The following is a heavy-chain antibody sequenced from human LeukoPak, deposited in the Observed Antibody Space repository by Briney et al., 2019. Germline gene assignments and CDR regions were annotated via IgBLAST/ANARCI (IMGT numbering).Heavy chain of an antibody. V-gene: IGHV4-38-2*02. CDR2: LYHSGTT. Sequence: SETLSLTCTVSGYSIAHGFFWAWIRQPPGGGLEWIGSLYHSGTTYYNTSLKSRISTSVDTSKNQFSLKLRLVTAADTAVYYCARVEVPRAINDCYFDLWGRGTLVTVSS. J-gene: IGHJ2*01. CDR1: GYSIAHGFF. D-gene: IGHD2-21*01. CDR3: ARVEVPRAINDCYFDL.